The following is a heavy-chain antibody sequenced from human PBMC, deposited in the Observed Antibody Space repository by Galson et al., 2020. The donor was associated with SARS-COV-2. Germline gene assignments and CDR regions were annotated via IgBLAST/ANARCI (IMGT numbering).Heavy chain of an antibody. V-gene: IGHV4-39*07. CDR1: GGSISSSPYH. J-gene: IGHJ3*01. CDR2: FDYSGNT. Sequence: SQTPSLTCTVSGGSISSSPYHWGWIRQPPGKRLEWIGNFDYSGNTFYSPSLRSRVTTSVDTSRNQFSLKLTAVTAADTAMYYCAKTTSSGYYRVAFDVWGQGTKVTVSS. CDR3: AKTTSSGYYRVAFDV. D-gene: IGHD3-22*01.